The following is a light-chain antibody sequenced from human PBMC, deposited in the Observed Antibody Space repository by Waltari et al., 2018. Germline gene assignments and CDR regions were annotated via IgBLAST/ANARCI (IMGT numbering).Light chain of an antibody. CDR3: AAWDDSLHGFYV. CDR1: SSNIGSNT. Sequence: QSVLTQPPSASGTPGQRVTITFSGSSSNIGSNTVHWSQQLPGTAPNLLIYSNNQRPSGVPDRFSGSKSGTAASRAISGLQSEDEADYFWAAWDDSLHGFYVFGTGTKVTVL. CDR2: SNN. V-gene: IGLV1-44*01. J-gene: IGLJ1*01.